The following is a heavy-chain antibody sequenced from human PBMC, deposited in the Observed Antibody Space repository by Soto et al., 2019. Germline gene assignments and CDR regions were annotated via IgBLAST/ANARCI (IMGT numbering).Heavy chain of an antibody. D-gene: IGHD3-10*01. CDR3: ARDYERFGELAYYYYGMDV. CDR2: IIPTFGTA. CDR1: GGTFSSYA. V-gene: IGHV1-69*13. J-gene: IGHJ6*02. Sequence: SVKVSCKASGGTFSSYAISWVRQAPGQGLEWMGGIIPTFGTANYAQKFQGRVTITAGESTSTAYMELSSLRSEDTAVYYCARDYERFGELAYYYYGMDVWGQGTTVTVSS.